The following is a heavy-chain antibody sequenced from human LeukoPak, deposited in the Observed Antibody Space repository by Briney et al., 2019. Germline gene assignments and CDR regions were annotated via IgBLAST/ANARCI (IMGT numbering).Heavy chain of an antibody. J-gene: IGHJ4*02. CDR2: MNPNSGIT. Sequence: GASVKVSCKASGYTFTSYVINWVRQATGQGLEWLGGMNPNSGITGYEQKFQGRATMTRYTSTRTAYMELSSLRSEDTALYYCARGSREMFRGRSIYANGGQTTLATVSS. CDR1: GYTFTSYV. D-gene: IGHD2/OR15-2a*01. CDR3: ARGSREMFRGRSIYAN. V-gene: IGHV1-8*01.